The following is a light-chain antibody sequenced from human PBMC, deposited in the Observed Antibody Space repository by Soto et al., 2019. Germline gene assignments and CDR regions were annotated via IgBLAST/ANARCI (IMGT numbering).Light chain of an antibody. CDR2: RGS. Sequence: EVVLTQSPGTLSLSPGERATLSCRASQNIRGNELAWYQQKPGQAPRLLIYRGSTRATGIPDRFSGRGSGTDFTHTISRLEPEDFAVYYCQDYGTSAPWTFGQGTEVEIK. J-gene: IGKJ1*01. CDR3: QDYGTSAPWT. V-gene: IGKV3-20*01. CDR1: QNIRGNE.